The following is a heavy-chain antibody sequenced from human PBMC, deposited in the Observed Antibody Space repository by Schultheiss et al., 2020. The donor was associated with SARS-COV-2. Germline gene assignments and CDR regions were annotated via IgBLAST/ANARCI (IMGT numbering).Heavy chain of an antibody. CDR3: GPNIL. D-gene: IGHD2/OR15-2a*01. V-gene: IGHV3-23*01. Sequence: GESLKISCAASGFTFSSYAMSWVRQAPGKGLEWVSAISGSGGSTYYADSVKGRFSISRDNAKNSLYLQMNNLRAEDTAVYYCGPNILRGQGTLVTVSS. CDR1: GFTFSSYA. CDR2: ISGSGGST. J-gene: IGHJ4*02.